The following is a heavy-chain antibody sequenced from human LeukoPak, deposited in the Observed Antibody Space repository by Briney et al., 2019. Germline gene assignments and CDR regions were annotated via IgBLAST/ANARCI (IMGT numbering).Heavy chain of an antibody. D-gene: IGHD1-26*01. J-gene: IGHJ4*02. V-gene: IGHV3-53*01. Sequence: GGSLRLSCAASGFIVSNNYMSWVRQAPGKGLEWVSVIYSGGSTYYADSVKGRFTISRDNSKNTLFLQVNSLRAEDTAVYYCAKDHAGGGSLSSGSFDYWGQGTLVTVSS. CDR3: AKDHAGGGSLSSGSFDY. CDR2: IYSGGST. CDR1: GFIVSNNY.